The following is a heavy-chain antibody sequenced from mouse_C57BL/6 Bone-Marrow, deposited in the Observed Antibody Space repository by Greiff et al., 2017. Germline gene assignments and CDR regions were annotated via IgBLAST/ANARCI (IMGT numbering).Heavy chain of an antibody. CDR3: TTVWLRRRDY. CDR2: IDSENGDT. CDR1: GFNIKDDY. J-gene: IGHJ2*01. Sequence: VQLQQSGAELVRPGASVKLSCTASGFNIKDDYMHWVKQRPEQGLEWIGWIDSENGDTEYASKFQGKATITADTSSNTAYLQLSSLTSEDTAVYYCTTVWLRRRDYWGQGTTLTVSS. D-gene: IGHD2-2*01. V-gene: IGHV14-4*01.